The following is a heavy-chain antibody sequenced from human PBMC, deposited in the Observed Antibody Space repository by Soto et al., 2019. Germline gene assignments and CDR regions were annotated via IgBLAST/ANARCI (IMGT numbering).Heavy chain of an antibody. CDR2: IIPIFGTA. Sequence: QVQLVQSGAEVKKPGPSVKVSCKASGGTFSSYAISWVRQAPGQGLEWMGGIIPIFGTANYAQKFQGRVTITADESTSTAYMELSSLRSEDTAVYYCARASAPMVRGADLNWFDPWGQGTLVTVSS. J-gene: IGHJ5*02. CDR1: GGTFSSYA. CDR3: ARASAPMVRGADLNWFDP. D-gene: IGHD3-10*01. V-gene: IGHV1-69*12.